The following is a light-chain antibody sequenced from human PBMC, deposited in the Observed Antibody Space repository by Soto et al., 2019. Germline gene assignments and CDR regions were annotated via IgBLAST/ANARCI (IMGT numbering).Light chain of an antibody. CDR3: QQYNNWPPWT. J-gene: IGKJ2*02. Sequence: EIVMTQSPATLSVSPGERATLSCRASQSVSSNLAWYQQKHGQAPRLLNYGASTRATGIPARFSCSGSGTEFTLTISNLQSEDFAVYYCQQYNNWPPWTFGKGTKMEIK. V-gene: IGKV3-15*01. CDR1: QSVSSN. CDR2: GAS.